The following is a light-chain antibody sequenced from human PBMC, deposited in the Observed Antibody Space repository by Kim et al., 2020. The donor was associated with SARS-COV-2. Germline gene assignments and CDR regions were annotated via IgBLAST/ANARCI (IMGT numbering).Light chain of an antibody. Sequence: NFMLTQPHSVSESPGKTVTISCTRSSGSIASNYVQWYQQRPGSAPTTVIYEDNQRPCGVPDRFSGSIDSSSNSASLTISGLETEDEADYYCQSYDSSNHGVFGGGTQLTVL. V-gene: IGLV6-57*04. CDR3: QSYDSSNHGV. J-gene: IGLJ3*02. CDR1: SGSIASNY. CDR2: EDN.